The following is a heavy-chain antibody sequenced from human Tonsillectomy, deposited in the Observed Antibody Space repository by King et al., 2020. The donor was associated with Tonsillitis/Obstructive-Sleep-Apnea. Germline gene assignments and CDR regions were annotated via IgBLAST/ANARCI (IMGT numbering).Heavy chain of an antibody. CDR3: AREPISQTGGDGMDV. Sequence: VQLVESGGGVVQPGRSLRLSCAASGFTFSSYGMHWVRQAPGKGLEWVAVIWYNGSNKYYADSVKGRFTISRDNSKNTLYLQMNSLGAEDTAVYYCAREPISQTGGDGMDVWGQGTTVTVSS. D-gene: IGHD2-8*02. CDR2: IWYNGSNK. CDR1: GFTFSSYG. J-gene: IGHJ6*02. V-gene: IGHV3-33*01.